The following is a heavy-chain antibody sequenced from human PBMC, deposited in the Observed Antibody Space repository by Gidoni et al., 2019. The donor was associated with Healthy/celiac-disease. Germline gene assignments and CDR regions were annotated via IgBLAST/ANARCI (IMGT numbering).Heavy chain of an antibody. V-gene: IGHV3-30-3*01. CDR1: GFTFSSYA. J-gene: IGHJ4*02. D-gene: IGHD3-9*01. Sequence: QVQLVESGGGVVQPGRSLRLSCAASGFTFSSYAMHGVRQAPGKGLEWVAVISYDGSNKYYADSVKGRFTISRDNSKNTLYLQMNSLRAEDTAVYYCARAANYDILTGYYCDYWGQGTLVTVSS. CDR3: ARAANYDILTGYYCDY. CDR2: ISYDGSNK.